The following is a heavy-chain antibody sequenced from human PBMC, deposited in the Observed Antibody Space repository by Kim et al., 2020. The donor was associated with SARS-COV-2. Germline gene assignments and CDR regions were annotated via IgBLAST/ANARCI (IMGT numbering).Heavy chain of an antibody. Sequence: GGSLRLSCAASGFTFSSYGMHWVRQAPGKGLEWVAVIWYDGSNKYYADSVKGRFTISRDNSKNTLYLQMNSLRAEDTAVYYCAKDFLSSRRVPFFYDYVWGSYRYRLDYWGQGTLVTVSS. CDR2: IWYDGSNK. CDR1: GFTFSSYG. CDR3: AKDFLSSRRVPFFYDYVWGSYRYRLDY. V-gene: IGHV3-33*06. J-gene: IGHJ4*02. D-gene: IGHD3-16*02.